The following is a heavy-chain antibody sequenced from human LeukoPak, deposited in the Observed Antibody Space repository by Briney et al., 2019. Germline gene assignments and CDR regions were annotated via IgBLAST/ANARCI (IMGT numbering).Heavy chain of an antibody. V-gene: IGHV3-66*01. CDR1: GFAVSSNY. J-gene: IGHJ3*02. CDR3: ARGQLEYYYDSSGYWDDAFDI. CDR2: IYSGGST. D-gene: IGHD3-22*01. Sequence: GGSLRLSCAASGFAVSSNYMSWVRQAPGKGLEWVSVIYSGGSTYYADSVKGRFTISRDNSKNTLYLQMNSLRAEDTAVYYCARGQLEYYYDSSGYWDDAFDIWGQGTMVTVSS.